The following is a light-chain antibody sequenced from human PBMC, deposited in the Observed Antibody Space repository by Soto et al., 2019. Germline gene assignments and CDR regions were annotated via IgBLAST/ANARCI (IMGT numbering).Light chain of an antibody. CDR3: QQYNSSPLT. Sequence: DIQMTQSPSTLSASIGDTVTITCRANQSISSWLAWYQQKPGKAPKLLISDGSSLESGVPSGFSGSGSGTEFTLTISSLQPDDLATYYCQQYNSSPLTFGGGTKVEIK. J-gene: IGKJ4*01. CDR2: DGS. CDR1: QSISSW. V-gene: IGKV1-5*01.